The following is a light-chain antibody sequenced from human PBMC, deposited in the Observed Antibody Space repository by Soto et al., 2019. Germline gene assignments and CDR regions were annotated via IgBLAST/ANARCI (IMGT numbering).Light chain of an antibody. CDR1: QDIRLD. Sequence: DIQMTQSPSSLSASVGDRVSITCRASQDIRLDLAWYQQKPGEAPKRLIYAASRLQSGVPPRFSGSGSGADFSLTLSSLQPEDFATYYCLQHNKYPRTFGQGTKVDSK. CDR3: LQHNKYPRT. CDR2: AAS. J-gene: IGKJ1*01. V-gene: IGKV1-17*01.